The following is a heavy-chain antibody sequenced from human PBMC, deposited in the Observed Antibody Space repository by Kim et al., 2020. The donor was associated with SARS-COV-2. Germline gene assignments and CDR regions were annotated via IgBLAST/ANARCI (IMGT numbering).Heavy chain of an antibody. CDR3: ASPGDYYDSSGDYYFGGWCVVY. D-gene: IGHD3-22*01. CDR1: GYSFTSYW. Sequence: GESLKISCKGSGYSFTSYWIGWVRQMPGKGLEWMGVIYPGDSDTRYSPSYQGQVNISADKSISTAYLQGSSLKASDSAVYYCASPGDYYDSSGDYYFGGWCVVYWGQGTLVTVSS. V-gene: IGHV5-51*01. J-gene: IGHJ4*02. CDR2: IYPGDSDT.